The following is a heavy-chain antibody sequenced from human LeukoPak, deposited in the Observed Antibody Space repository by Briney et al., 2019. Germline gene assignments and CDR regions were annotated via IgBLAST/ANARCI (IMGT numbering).Heavy chain of an antibody. V-gene: IGHV4-34*01. CDR2: INHSGST. J-gene: IGHJ6*02. CDR3: ARAGYSNLYYYYGMDV. CDR1: GGSFSGYY. D-gene: IGHD6-13*01. Sequence: SETLSLTCAVYGGSFSGYYWSWIRQPPGKGLEWIGEINHSGSTNYNPSLKSRVTISVDASKNQFSLKLSSVTAADTAVYYCARAGYSNLYYYYGMDVWGQGTTVTVSS.